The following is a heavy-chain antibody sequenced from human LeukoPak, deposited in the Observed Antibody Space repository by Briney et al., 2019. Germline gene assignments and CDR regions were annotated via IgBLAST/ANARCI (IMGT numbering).Heavy chain of an antibody. CDR3: ASQRVGIAAAEFDY. V-gene: IGHV1-18*01. Sequence: VASVKVSCKASGYTFTSYGISWVRQAPGQGLEWMGWISAYNGNTNYAQKLQGRVTMTTDTSTSTAYMELRSLRAEDTAVYYCASQRVGIAAAEFDYWGQGTLVTVSS. J-gene: IGHJ4*02. CDR2: ISAYNGNT. CDR1: GYTFTSYG. D-gene: IGHD6-13*01.